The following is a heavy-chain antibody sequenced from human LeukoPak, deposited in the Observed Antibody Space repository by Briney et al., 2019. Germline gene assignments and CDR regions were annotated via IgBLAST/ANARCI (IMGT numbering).Heavy chain of an antibody. CDR2: ISAYNGNT. D-gene: IGHD2-2*01. V-gene: IGHV1-18*01. Sequence: GASVKVSCKASGYTFTSYGISWVRQAPGQGLEWMGWISAYNGNTNYAQKLQGRVTMTTDTSTSTAYMELRSLRSDDTAVYYCARGMTPVVPAANDAFDIWGQGTMVTVSS. CDR3: ARGMTPVVPAANDAFDI. J-gene: IGHJ3*02. CDR1: GYTFTSYG.